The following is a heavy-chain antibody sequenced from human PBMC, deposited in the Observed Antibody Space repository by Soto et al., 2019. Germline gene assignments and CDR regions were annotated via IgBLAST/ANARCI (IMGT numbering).Heavy chain of an antibody. V-gene: IGHV4-39*01. D-gene: IGHD3-3*01. J-gene: IGHJ4*02. CDR3: ARRPVTIFRGPHGFDY. CDR2: ISYTGST. Sequence: SETLSLTCTVSGGSIRTSGYSWGWIRRPPGKGLEWIATISYTGSTYYNPSLQSRVTMSVDTSKNQFSLKLSSVTAADTAVYYCARRPVTIFRGPHGFDYWGQGTLVTVSS. CDR1: GGSIRTSGYS.